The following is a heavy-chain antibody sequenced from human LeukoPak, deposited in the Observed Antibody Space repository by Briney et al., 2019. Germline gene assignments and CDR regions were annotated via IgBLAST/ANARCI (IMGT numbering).Heavy chain of an antibody. CDR1: GFTFSGSA. Sequence: GGSLRLSCAASGFTFSGSAMHWVRRASGKGLGWVGRIRSKANSYATAYAASVKGRFTISRDGSKNTAYLQMNSLKTEDTAVYYCTRLYYYGSGSWGQGTLVTVSS. CDR3: TRLYYYGSGS. D-gene: IGHD3-10*01. V-gene: IGHV3-73*01. CDR2: IRSKANSYAT. J-gene: IGHJ4*02.